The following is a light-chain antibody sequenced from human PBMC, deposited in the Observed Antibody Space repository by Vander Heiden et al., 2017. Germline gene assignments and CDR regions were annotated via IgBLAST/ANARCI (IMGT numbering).Light chain of an antibody. Sequence: QPVLTQPPSASRAPGQRVTIPCTGSSSNIGAGYYVHWYQQLPGTAPKLLIYGNSNRPSGVPDRFSGSKSGTSASLAITGLQAEDEADYYCQSYDSSLSGLVFGGGTKLTVL. CDR3: QSYDSSLSGLV. CDR1: SSNIGAGYY. CDR2: GNS. J-gene: IGLJ2*01. V-gene: IGLV1-40*01.